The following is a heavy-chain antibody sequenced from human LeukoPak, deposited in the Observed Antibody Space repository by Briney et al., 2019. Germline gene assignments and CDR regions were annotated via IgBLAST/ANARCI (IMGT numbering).Heavy chain of an antibody. CDR2: ISAYNGNT. CDR3: ARVGAYCISTSCLDY. Sequence: ASVKVSCKTSGYTFTNYGISWVRQAPGQGLEWMGWISAYNGNTNYAQKLQGRVTMTTDTSTSTAYMELRSLRSDDTAVYYCARVGAYCISTSCLDYWGQGTLVTVSS. D-gene: IGHD2-2*01. J-gene: IGHJ4*02. V-gene: IGHV1-18*01. CDR1: GYTFTNYG.